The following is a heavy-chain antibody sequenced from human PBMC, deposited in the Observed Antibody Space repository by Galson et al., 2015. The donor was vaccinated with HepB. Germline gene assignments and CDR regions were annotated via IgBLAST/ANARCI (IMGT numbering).Heavy chain of an antibody. CDR1: GFTFSDYY. CDR3: ARTGGNPSWDFDWLDTIDFHVYGMDV. CDR2: ISSSSSYI. Sequence: SLRLSCAASGFTFSDYYMSWIRQAPGKGLEWVSYISSSSSYINYADSVKGRFTISRDNAKNSLYLQMNSLRAEDTAVYYCARTGGNPSWDFDWLDTIDFHVYGMDVWVQVATVTVSS. V-gene: IGHV3-11*06. D-gene: IGHD3-9*01. J-gene: IGHJ6*02.